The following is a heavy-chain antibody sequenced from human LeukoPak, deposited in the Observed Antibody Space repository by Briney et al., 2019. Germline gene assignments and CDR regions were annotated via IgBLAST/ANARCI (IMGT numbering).Heavy chain of an antibody. J-gene: IGHJ6*02. CDR2: IIPILGIA. CDR1: GGTFSSYT. V-gene: IGHV1-69*04. Sequence: SVKVSCKASGGTFSSYTISWVRQAPGQGLEWMGRIIPILGIANYAQKFQGRVTITADKSTSTAYMELSSLRSEDTAVYYCARENAGTTSPDYYYYYYYGMDVWGQGTTVTVSS. CDR3: ARENAGTTSPDYYYYYYYGMDV. D-gene: IGHD1-7*01.